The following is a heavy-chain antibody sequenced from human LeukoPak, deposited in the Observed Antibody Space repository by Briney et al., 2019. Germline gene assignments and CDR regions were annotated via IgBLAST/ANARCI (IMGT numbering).Heavy chain of an antibody. D-gene: IGHD3-3*01. J-gene: IGHJ4*01. CDR3: ARDGAYSTIFY. V-gene: IGHV3-23*01. CDR1: GFTFNNYA. CDR2: ISHSGGRT. Sequence: GSLRLSCAASGFTFNNYAMTWVRQAPGKGLEWVSTISHSGGRTYYADSLEGRFAISRDNSKNTLFLQMNSLRAEDTAVYYCARDGAYSTIFYWGQGTLVTVSS.